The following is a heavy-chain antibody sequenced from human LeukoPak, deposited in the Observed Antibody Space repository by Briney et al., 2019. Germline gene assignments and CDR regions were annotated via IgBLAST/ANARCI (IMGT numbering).Heavy chain of an antibody. V-gene: IGHV4-59*12. J-gene: IGHJ4*02. CDR3: ARSSNYYDSSGYSY. CDR2: IYYSGST. Sequence: SETLSLTCTVSGGSISSYYWSWIRQPPGKGLEWIGYIYYSGSTNYNPSLKSRVTISVDRSKNQFSLKLSSVTAADTAVYYCARSSNYYDSSGYSYWGQGTLVTVSS. D-gene: IGHD3-22*01. CDR1: GGSISSYY.